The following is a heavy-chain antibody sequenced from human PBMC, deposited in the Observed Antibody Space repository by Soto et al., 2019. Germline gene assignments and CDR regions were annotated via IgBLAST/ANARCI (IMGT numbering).Heavy chain of an antibody. V-gene: IGHV1-46*03. CDR1: GYTFTSHY. CDR3: SRGLWQWLFDY. J-gene: IGHJ4*02. Sequence: QVQLVQSGAEVKKPGAPVMDSCRASGYTFTSHYMHWVRQAPGLGLEWMGVNDPSGGATTYAQKFQGRVTITRVTSTTTVYMELSSLGPEDTAVYSSSRGLWQWLFDYWGQGALVTVSS. CDR2: NDPSGGAT. D-gene: IGHD6-19*01.